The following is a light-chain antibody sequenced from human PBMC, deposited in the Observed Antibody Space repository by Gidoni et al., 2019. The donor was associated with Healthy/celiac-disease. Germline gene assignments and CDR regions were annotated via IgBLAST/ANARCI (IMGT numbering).Light chain of an antibody. CDR2: DAS. CDR1: QDISNY. Sequence: DIQMTQSPSSLSASVGDRVTIMCQASQDISNYFNWYQQKPGKAPKLLIYDASNLETGVPSRFSGSGSGTDFTFTISSVQPEDIAAYYCQQYDNLPCSFGQGTKLEIK. J-gene: IGKJ2*04. CDR3: QQYDNLPCS. V-gene: IGKV1-33*01.